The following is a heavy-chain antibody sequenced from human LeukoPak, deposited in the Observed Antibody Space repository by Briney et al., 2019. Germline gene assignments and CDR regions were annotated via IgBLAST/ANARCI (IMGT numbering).Heavy chain of an antibody. D-gene: IGHD3-16*01. CDR3: ARRAYPYHYYMDV. V-gene: IGHV3-20*04. CDR1: GFTFHNFG. CDR2: LSWNGGDT. J-gene: IGHJ6*03. Sequence: RSGGSLRLSCAASGFTFHNFGMSWVRQAPGKGLEWVSSLSWNGGDTRYADSAKGRLTISRDNAKNSLYLHMNSLRAEDTALYYCARRAYPYHYYMDVWGKGTTVTVSS.